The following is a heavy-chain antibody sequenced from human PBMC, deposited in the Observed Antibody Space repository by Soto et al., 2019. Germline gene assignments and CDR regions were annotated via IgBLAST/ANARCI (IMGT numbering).Heavy chain of an antibody. CDR2: INPNSGGT. CDR1: GYTFTGYY. Sequence: QVQLVQSGAEVKKPGASVKVSCKASGYTFTGYYMHWVRQAPGQGLEWMGWINPNSGGTNYAQKFQGWVTMTRDTSISTAYMELSRLRSDDTAVYYGARGAGIAAASPYYYYGMDVWGQGTTVTVSS. CDR3: ARGAGIAAASPYYYYGMDV. J-gene: IGHJ6*02. V-gene: IGHV1-2*04. D-gene: IGHD6-13*01.